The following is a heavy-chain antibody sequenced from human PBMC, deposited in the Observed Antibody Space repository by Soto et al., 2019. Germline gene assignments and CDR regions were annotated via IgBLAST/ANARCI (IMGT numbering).Heavy chain of an antibody. CDR2: IWYDGSNK. D-gene: IGHD6-6*01. CDR3: ERDLGPPRIAARPLYYYYYYGMDV. Sequence: PGGSLRLSCAASGFTFSSYGMHWVRQARGRGLEWGAVIWYDGSNKYYADSVKGRFTISRDNSKNTLYLQMNSLRAEDTAVYYCERDLGPPRIAARPLYYYYYYGMDVWGQGTTVTVSS. V-gene: IGHV3-33*01. CDR1: GFTFSSYG. J-gene: IGHJ6*02.